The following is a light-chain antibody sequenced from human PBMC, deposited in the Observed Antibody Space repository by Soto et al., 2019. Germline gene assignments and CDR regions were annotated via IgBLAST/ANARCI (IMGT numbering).Light chain of an antibody. CDR2: EVR. CDR1: SSDVGAYNY. J-gene: IGLJ3*02. CDR3: SSYTSSSTWV. V-gene: IGLV2-14*01. Sequence: QPVLTQPASVSGSPGQSITISCTGTSSDVGAYNYVSWYQQHPGKAPKLMIYEVRNRPSGVSDRFSGSRSGNTASLTISGLQAEDESDYYCSSYTSSSTWVFGGGTKLTVL.